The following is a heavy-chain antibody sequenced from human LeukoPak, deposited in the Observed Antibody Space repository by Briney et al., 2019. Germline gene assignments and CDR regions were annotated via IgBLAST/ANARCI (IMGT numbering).Heavy chain of an antibody. J-gene: IGHJ5*02. Sequence: TSETLSLTCTVSGGSISNYYWIWIRQPAGKGLEWIGRIDTSGDTYYNPSLKSRVIMSADTSKNQFSLKLNSVTAADTAVYYCARALQIFGVDYNWFDPWGQGTLVTVSS. CDR2: IDTSGDT. CDR1: GGSISNYY. V-gene: IGHV4-4*07. D-gene: IGHD3-3*01. CDR3: ARALQIFGVDYNWFDP.